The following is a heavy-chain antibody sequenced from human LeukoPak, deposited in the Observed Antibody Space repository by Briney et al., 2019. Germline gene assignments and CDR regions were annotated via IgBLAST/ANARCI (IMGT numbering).Heavy chain of an antibody. CDR1: GFTFNKAW. CDR3: ARDFTGGADDAFDI. D-gene: IGHD2-8*02. J-gene: IGHJ3*02. CDR2: INWNGGST. Sequence: GGSLRLSCAASGFTFNKAWMSWVRQAPGKGLEWVSGINWNGGSTGYADSVKGRFTISRDNAKNSLYLQMNSLRAEDTALYYCARDFTGGADDAFDIWGQGTMVTVSS. V-gene: IGHV3-20*04.